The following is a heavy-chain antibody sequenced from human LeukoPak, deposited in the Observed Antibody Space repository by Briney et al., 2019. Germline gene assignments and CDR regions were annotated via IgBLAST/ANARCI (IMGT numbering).Heavy chain of an antibody. Sequence: GASVKVSCKASGGTFSSYAISWVRQAPGQGLEWMGGIIPIFGTANYAQKFQGRVTMTRDTSTSTVHMELSSLRSEDTAVYYCARSETADAFDIWGQGTMVTVSS. CDR2: IIPIFGTA. CDR3: ARSETADAFDI. D-gene: IGHD5-18*01. V-gene: IGHV1-69*05. J-gene: IGHJ3*02. CDR1: GGTFSSYA.